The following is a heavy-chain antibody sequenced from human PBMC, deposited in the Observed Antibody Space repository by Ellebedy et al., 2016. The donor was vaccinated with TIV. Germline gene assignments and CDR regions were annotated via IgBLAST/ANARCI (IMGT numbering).Heavy chain of an antibody. J-gene: IGHJ4*02. V-gene: IGHV4-59*11. Sequence: MPSETLSLTCTVSGGSFSNHFWSWIRQPPGKGLEWIGYVYYSGTNYNPSLQSRVTISVDTSKNHVSLKLNSVTAADTAVYYCARDGYLGYWGQGTLVTVSS. D-gene: IGHD5-18*01. CDR2: VYYSGT. CDR3: ARDGYLGY. CDR1: GGSFSNHF.